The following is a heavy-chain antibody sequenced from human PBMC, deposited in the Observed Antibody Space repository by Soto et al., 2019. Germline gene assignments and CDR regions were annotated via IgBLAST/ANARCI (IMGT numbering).Heavy chain of an antibody. Sequence: EVQLVESGGGLVKPGGSLRLSCTVSGFIVSSAWMNWVRQAPGKGLEWVGRIKSKSDGGTTDYAAPVQGRFTISLEDSKNMLYLQMESLRTEDTAVYYCTTAPQRALTADTARSWGQGTLVTVSS. V-gene: IGHV3-15*07. CDR2: IKSKSDGGTT. J-gene: IGHJ5*02. D-gene: IGHD2-21*02. CDR1: GFIVSSAW. CDR3: TTAPQRALTADTARS.